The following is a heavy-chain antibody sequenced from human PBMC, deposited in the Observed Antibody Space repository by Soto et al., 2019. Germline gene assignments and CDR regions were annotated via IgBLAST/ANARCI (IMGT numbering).Heavy chain of an antibody. V-gene: IGHV1-18*01. D-gene: IGHD6-6*01. CDR2: ISAYNGNT. Sequence: GASLKVSCKASGYTFTSYGISWVRQAPGQGLEWMGWISAYNGNTNYAQKLQGRVTMTTDTSTSTAYMELRSLRSDDTAVYYCARAGRRSYSSSSDYWGEGTLVNVSS. CDR3: ARAGRRSYSSSSDY. CDR1: GYTFTSYG. J-gene: IGHJ4*02.